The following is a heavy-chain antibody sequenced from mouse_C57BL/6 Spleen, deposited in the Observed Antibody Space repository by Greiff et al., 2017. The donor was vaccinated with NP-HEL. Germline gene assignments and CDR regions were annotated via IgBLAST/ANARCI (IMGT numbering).Heavy chain of an antibody. Sequence: VKLQESGPELVKPGASVKISCKASGYAFSSSWMNWVKQRPGKGIEWIGRIYPGDGDTNYNGKFKGKATLTADKSSSTAYMQLSSLTSEDSAVYFCARGSNHRFAYWGQGTLVTVSA. J-gene: IGHJ3*01. D-gene: IGHD2-5*01. V-gene: IGHV1-82*01. CDR2: IYPGDGDT. CDR1: GYAFSSSW. CDR3: ARGSNHRFAY.